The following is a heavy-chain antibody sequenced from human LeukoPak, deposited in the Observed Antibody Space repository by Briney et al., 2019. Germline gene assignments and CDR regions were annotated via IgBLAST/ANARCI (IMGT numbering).Heavy chain of an antibody. V-gene: IGHV3-7*01. Sequence: PGGSLRLSCAASGFTFSSYWMTWVRQAPGKGLEWVANIKQDGSEKYYVDSVKGRFTISRDNAKNSLYLQMNSLRAEDTAVYYCARDRYYDILTGYYRYYYYMDVWGKGTTVTISS. CDR2: IKQDGSEK. J-gene: IGHJ6*03. D-gene: IGHD3-9*01. CDR3: ARDRYYDILTGYYRYYYYMDV. CDR1: GFTFSSYW.